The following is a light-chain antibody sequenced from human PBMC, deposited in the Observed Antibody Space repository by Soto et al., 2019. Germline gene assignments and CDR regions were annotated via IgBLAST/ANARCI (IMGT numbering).Light chain of an antibody. V-gene: IGKV3-20*01. J-gene: IGKJ1*01. CDR2: GAS. CDR1: QSFSSSF. Sequence: EIGLTQSPGTLSLSPGERATLSCRASQSFSSSFLAWYQQKPGQAPRLLIYGASSRATGIPDRFSGSGSGTDFSLTISRLEPEDFAVYYCQQYGSSSWTFGQGTKVEI. CDR3: QQYGSSSWT.